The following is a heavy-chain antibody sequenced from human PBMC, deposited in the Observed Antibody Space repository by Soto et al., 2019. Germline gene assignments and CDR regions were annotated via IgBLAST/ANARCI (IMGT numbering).Heavy chain of an antibody. CDR3: ARDFGDILTGYYDAFDP. D-gene: IGHD3-9*01. CDR2: IWYDGSNK. Sequence: QVQLVESGGGVVQPGRSLRLSCAASGFTFSSYGMHWVRQAPGKGLEWVAVIWYDGSNKYYADSVKGRFTISRDNSKNTRYLQMNSLRAEDTAVYYCARDFGDILTGYYDAFDPWGQGTLVTVSS. V-gene: IGHV3-33*01. J-gene: IGHJ5*02. CDR1: GFTFSSYG.